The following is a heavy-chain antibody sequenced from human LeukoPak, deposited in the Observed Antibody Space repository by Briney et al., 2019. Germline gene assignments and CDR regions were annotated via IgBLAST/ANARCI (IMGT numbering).Heavy chain of an antibody. V-gene: IGHV3-66*01. CDR1: GFTVSSNY. Sequence: GGSLRLSCAASGFTVSSNYMSWVRQAPGKGLEWVSIIYSGGSTFYADSVKGRFTISRDNSKNTLYLHMNSLRAEDTAVYYCARAPYGSSGHFIIFFDNWGQGTLVTVSS. J-gene: IGHJ4*02. CDR2: IYSGGST. CDR3: ARAPYGSSGHFIIFFDN. D-gene: IGHD3-22*01.